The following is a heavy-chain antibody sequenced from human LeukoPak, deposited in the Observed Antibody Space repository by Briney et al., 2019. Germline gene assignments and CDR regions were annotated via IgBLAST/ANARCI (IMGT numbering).Heavy chain of an antibody. Sequence: GGSLRLSCAASGFTFSSYAMSWVRQAPGKGLEWVSAISGSGGSTYYADSVKGRFTISRENSKNTLYLQMNSLRAEDTAVYYCAKVGIVVVVAADYWGQGTLVTVSS. CDR1: GFTFSSYA. D-gene: IGHD2-15*01. CDR2: ISGSGGST. J-gene: IGHJ4*02. V-gene: IGHV3-23*01. CDR3: AKVGIVVVVAADY.